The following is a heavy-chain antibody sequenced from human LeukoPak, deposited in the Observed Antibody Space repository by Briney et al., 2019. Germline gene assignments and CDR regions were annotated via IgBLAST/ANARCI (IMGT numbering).Heavy chain of an antibody. J-gene: IGHJ5*02. CDR1: RFTFSSYS. CDR2: ISSSSSYI. CDR3: ARIVESIAARPGWFDP. D-gene: IGHD6-6*01. V-gene: IGHV3-21*01. Sequence: GGSLRLSCAASRFTFSSYSMIWVRQAPGKGLEWISSISSSSSYIYYADSVKGRFTISRDNAKNSLYLQMNSLRAEDTAVYYCARIVESIAARPGWFDPWGQGTLVTVSS.